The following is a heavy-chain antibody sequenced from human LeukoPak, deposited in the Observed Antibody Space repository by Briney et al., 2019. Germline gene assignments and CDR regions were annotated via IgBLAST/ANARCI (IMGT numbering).Heavy chain of an antibody. V-gene: IGHV3-48*03. CDR2: ISSNGSTI. Sequence: PGGSLRLSCAASGFTFSSYEMNWVRQAPGKGLEWVSYISSNGSTIYYADSVKGRFTISRDNAKNSLYLQMNSLRAEDTAVYYCARDKIGVVTGFDYWGQGTLVTVSS. D-gene: IGHD3-3*01. CDR1: GFTFSSYE. J-gene: IGHJ4*02. CDR3: ARDKIGVVTGFDY.